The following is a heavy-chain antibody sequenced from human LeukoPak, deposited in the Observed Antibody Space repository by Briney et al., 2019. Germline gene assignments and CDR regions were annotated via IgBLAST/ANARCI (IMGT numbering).Heavy chain of an antibody. J-gene: IGHJ4*02. CDR1: GFTFSSYS. CDR3: ARDWDSGSARYFDY. Sequence: GGSLRLSCAASGFTFSSYSMNWVRQAPRKGLEWVSSIISSSSYIYYADSVKGRFTISRDNAKNSLYLQMNSLRAEDTAVYYCARDWDSGSARYFDYWGQGTLVTVSS. CDR2: IISSSSYI. D-gene: IGHD1-14*01. V-gene: IGHV3-21*01.